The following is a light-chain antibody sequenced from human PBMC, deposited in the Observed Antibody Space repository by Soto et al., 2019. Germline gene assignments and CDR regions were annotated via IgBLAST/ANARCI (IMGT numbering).Light chain of an antibody. CDR2: DVS. CDR3: SSYTSTSPVV. CDR1: SSNVDSYNY. J-gene: IGLJ1*01. V-gene: IGLV2-14*01. Sequence: QSALTQPASVSGSPGQSITISCTGSSSNVDSYNYVTWYQQLPGKAPKVIIYDVSNRPSGVSDRFSGSKSGNTASLTISGLLTEDEGDYYCSSYTSTSPVVFGTGTKVTVL.